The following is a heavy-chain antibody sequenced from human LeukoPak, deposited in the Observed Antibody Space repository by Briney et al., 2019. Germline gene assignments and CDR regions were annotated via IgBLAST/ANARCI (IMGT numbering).Heavy chain of an antibody. CDR3: ARSSAYYNEADI. Sequence: GASVKVSCKTSGYSFTSYYIHWVRQAPGQGLEWMGIINPSGGSTTYAHKFQGRLTMASDTSTSAVYMELSSLRSEDTAMYYCARSSAYYNEADIWGQGTMVTVSS. J-gene: IGHJ3*02. V-gene: IGHV1-46*01. CDR2: INPSGGST. D-gene: IGHD1-26*01. CDR1: GYSFTSYY.